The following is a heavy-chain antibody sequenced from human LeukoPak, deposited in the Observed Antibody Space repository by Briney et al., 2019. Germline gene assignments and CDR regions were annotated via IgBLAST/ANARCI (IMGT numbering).Heavy chain of an antibody. CDR1: GYTFTNYY. CDR3: ARGSSGSYLNYFDY. Sequence: ASVKVSCKASGYTFTNYYIHWVRQAPGQGLEWMGLINPSGSSTSYAQKFQGRVAMTRDMSTSTVYMKLSSLTSEDTALYYCARGSSGSYLNYFDYWAREPWSPSPQ. CDR2: INPSGSST. J-gene: IGHJ4*02. D-gene: IGHD1-26*01. V-gene: IGHV1-46*01.